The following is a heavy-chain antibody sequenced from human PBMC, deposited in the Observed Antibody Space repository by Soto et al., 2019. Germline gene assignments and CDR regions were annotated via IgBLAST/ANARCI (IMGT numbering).Heavy chain of an antibody. Sequence: LSLTCAVYGGSFSGYYWSWIRQPPGKGLEWVGEINHSGSTNYNPSLKSRVTISVDTSKNQFSLKLSSVTAADTAVYYCACNYYDFWSGYYSVGYFDYWAQGTPVTVSS. V-gene: IGHV4-34*01. CDR2: INHSGST. CDR1: GGSFSGYY. J-gene: IGHJ4*02. D-gene: IGHD3-3*01. CDR3: ACNYYDFWSGYYSVGYFDY.